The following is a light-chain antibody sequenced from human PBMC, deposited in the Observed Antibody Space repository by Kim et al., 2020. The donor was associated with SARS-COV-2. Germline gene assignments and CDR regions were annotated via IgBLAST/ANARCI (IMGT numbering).Light chain of an antibody. CDR3: QSYDSSSHVV. CDR1: SGNIAANH. CDR2: EHD. V-gene: IGLV6-57*03. J-gene: IGLJ2*01. Sequence: KTVTISCTRSSGNIAANHVQWYQQGPGSAPNTVIYEHDQRPSGVPDRFSGSIDSSSNSASLSISGLKTEDEADYYCQSYDSSSHVVFGGGTQLTVL.